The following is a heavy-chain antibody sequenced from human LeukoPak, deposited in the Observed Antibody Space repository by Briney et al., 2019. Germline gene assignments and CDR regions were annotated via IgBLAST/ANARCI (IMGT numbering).Heavy chain of an antibody. CDR2: IKQDGSEK. CDR1: GFTSSSYW. D-gene: IGHD4-11*01. J-gene: IGHJ4*02. Sequence: QPGGSLRLSCAASGFTSSSYWMSWVRQAPGKGLEWVANIKQDGSEKYYVDSVKGRFTISRDNAKNSLYLQMNSLRAEDTAVYYCASRTSVTTFYFNWGQGTLVTVSS. CDR3: ASRTSVTTFYFN. V-gene: IGHV3-7*01.